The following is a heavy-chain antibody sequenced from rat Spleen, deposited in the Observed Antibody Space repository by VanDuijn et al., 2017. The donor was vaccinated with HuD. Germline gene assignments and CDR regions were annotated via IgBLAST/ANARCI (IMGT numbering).Heavy chain of an antibody. CDR3: TREGYDGTSSGFDY. CDR1: GFTFSSFP. CDR2: ISTSGGST. V-gene: IGHV5-46*01. J-gene: IGHJ2*01. D-gene: IGHD1-12*02. Sequence: EVQLVESGGGLVQPGRSLKLSCAASGFTFSSFPMAWVRQAPKKGLEWVAYISTSGGSTYYRDSVKGRFTISRDNAKSTLYLQMSSLRSEDTATYYCTREGYDGTSSGFDYWGQGVMVTVSS.